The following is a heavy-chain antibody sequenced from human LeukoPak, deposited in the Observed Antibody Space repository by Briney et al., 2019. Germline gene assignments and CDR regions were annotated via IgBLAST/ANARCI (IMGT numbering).Heavy chain of an antibody. CDR3: ATSPTTGNIYFDL. CDR2: LYSGGDM. J-gene: IGHJ2*01. Sequence: GGSLRLSCAASGLTVKNNYMAWVRQPPGKGLEWVSVLYSGGDMYYADSVKGRFTISRDNSKNMLYLQMNSLRAEETAVYYCATSPTTGNIYFDLWGRGTLVTVSS. CDR1: GLTVKNNY. V-gene: IGHV3-66*01. D-gene: IGHD1-1*01.